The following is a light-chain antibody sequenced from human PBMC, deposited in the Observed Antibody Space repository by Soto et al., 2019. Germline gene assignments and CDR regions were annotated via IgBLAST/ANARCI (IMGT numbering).Light chain of an antibody. CDR2: ETS. V-gene: IGKV1-5*03. CDR3: QQCNRYFPA. J-gene: IGKJ1*01. Sequence: IQITQSPATVSGSVGDRVTITCRASQTISSWLAWYQQKPGKAPKLLIYETSSLESGVPSRFGGSGSGTEITLTISSLQPDDSATYYCQQCNRYFPAFGQGTKVDIK. CDR1: QTISSW.